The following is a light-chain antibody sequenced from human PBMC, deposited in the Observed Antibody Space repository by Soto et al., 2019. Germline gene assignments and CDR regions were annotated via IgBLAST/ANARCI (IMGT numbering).Light chain of an antibody. Sequence: EIVLTQSPGTLSLSPGERATLSCRASQRFSSCYFAWYQQKPAQAPRLLIYGASSRATGIPDTLSGSGSGTYFPITISRLEPEDFAVYYCQQYGSSRTFGQGTKVEIK. CDR3: QQYGSSRT. CDR2: GAS. V-gene: IGKV3-20*01. CDR1: QRFSSCY. J-gene: IGKJ1*01.